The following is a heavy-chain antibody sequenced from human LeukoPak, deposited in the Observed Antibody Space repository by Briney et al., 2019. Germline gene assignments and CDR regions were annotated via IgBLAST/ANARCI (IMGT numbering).Heavy chain of an antibody. Sequence: SETLSLTCAVSGGFISSGGYSWSWIRQPPGKGLEWIGYIYHSGSTYYNPSLKSRVTISVDRSKNQFSLKLSSVTAADTAVYYCARGVESKYYFDYWGQGTLVTVSS. J-gene: IGHJ4*02. CDR1: GGFISSGGYS. D-gene: IGHD5/OR15-5a*01. CDR2: IYHSGST. CDR3: ARGVESKYYFDY. V-gene: IGHV4-30-2*01.